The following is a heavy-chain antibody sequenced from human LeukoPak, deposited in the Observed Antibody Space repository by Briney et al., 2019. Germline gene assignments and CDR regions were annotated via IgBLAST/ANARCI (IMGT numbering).Heavy chain of an antibody. J-gene: IGHJ4*02. D-gene: IGHD6-19*01. V-gene: IGHV3-23*01. Sequence: PGGSLGLSCAASGFTFSSYAMSWVRQAPGKGLEWVSAISGSGGSTYYADSVKGRFTISRDNSKNTLYLQMNSLRAEDTAVYYCAKDKYSSGYEFDYWGQGTLVTVSS. CDR2: ISGSGGST. CDR3: AKDKYSSGYEFDY. CDR1: GFTFSSYA.